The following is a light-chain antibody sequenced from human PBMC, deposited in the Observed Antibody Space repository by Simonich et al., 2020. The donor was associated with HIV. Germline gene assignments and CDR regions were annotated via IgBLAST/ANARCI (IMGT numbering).Light chain of an antibody. CDR3: CSYAGSNVV. J-gene: IGLJ2*01. V-gene: IGLV2-11*01. Sequence: QSALTRPRSVSGSPGQSVTLSCTGTSSDVGGYNYVSWYQPHPGKAPKLMIYDVSKRPSGVPDRFPGSKSGNTASLTISGLQAEDEADYYCCSYAGSNVVFGGGTKLTVL. CDR2: DVS. CDR1: SSDVGGYNY.